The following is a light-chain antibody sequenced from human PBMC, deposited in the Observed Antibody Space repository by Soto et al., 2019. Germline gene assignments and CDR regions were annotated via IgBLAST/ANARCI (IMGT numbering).Light chain of an antibody. CDR1: QAVSRMY. J-gene: IGKJ1*01. CDR3: HQDFNLLWT. Sequence: IVFTLSPRTLSVSPGESATVSCRASQAVSRMYLSWFQQKPGQAPRLLIYGTSTRATGIPVRFSGSGSGTDFTLTISSLQPEDFAVYFCHQDFNLLWTFGQGAKVDIK. CDR2: GTS. V-gene: IGKV3D-7*01.